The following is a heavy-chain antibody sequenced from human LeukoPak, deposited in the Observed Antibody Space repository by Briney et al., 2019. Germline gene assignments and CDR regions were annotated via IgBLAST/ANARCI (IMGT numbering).Heavy chain of an antibody. D-gene: IGHD5-24*01. V-gene: IGHV3-23*01. CDR3: AKGDLLDGDGYNYSFDY. CDR1: GITLSNYG. CDR2: ISGSGGST. Sequence: GGSLRLSCAVSGITLSNYGMSWVRQAPGKGLEWVSAISGSGGSTYYADSVKGRFTISRDNSKNTLYLQMNSLRAEDTAVYYCAKGDLLDGDGYNYSFDYWGQGTLVTVSS. J-gene: IGHJ4*02.